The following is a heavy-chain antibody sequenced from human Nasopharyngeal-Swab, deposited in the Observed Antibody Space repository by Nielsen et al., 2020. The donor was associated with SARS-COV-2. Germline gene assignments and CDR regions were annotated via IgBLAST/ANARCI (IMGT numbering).Heavy chain of an antibody. CDR2: IYYSGST. V-gene: IGHV4-39*01. Sequence: SETLSLTCTVSGASISSSSYYWGWIRQPPGEGLEWIGSIYYSGSTYYNPSLKSRVTISVDTSKNQFSLKLSSVTAADTAVYYCATHYYDSNGYFQGDYWGQGTLVTVSS. CDR3: ATHYYDSNGYFQGDY. D-gene: IGHD3-22*01. J-gene: IGHJ4*02. CDR1: GASISSSSYY.